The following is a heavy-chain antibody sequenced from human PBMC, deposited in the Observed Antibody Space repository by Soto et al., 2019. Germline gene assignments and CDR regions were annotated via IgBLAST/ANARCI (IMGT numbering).Heavy chain of an antibody. CDR3: AKALARWWLVDY. V-gene: IGHV3-23*01. CDR1: GFTFSSYA. Sequence: GGPLRLSCAASGFTFSSYAMSWVRQAPGKGLEWVSAISGSGGSTYYADSVKGRFTISRDNSKNTLYLQMNSLRAEDTAVYYCAKALARWWLVDYWGQGTLVTVSS. D-gene: IGHD5-12*01. CDR2: ISGSGGST. J-gene: IGHJ4*02.